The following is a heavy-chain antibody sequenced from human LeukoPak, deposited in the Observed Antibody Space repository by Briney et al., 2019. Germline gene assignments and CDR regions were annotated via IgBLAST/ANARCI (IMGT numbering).Heavy chain of an antibody. CDR1: GGTFSSYA. CDR3: ARDKAVTTELTQYFQH. J-gene: IGHJ1*01. V-gene: IGHV1-69*05. CDR2: IIPIFGTA. Sequence: SMKVSCKASGGTFSSYAISWVRQAPGQGLEWMGGIIPIFGTANYAQKFQGRVTMTRDTSTSTVYMELSSLRSEDTAVYYCARDKAVTTELTQYFQHWGQGTLVTVSS. D-gene: IGHD4-11*01.